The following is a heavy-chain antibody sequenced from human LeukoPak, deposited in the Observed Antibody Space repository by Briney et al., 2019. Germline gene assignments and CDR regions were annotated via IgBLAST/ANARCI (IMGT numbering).Heavy chain of an antibody. J-gene: IGHJ6*03. CDR3: ARGLYGSGTFRCMNV. CDR2: ISAYNGNT. D-gene: IGHD3-10*01. Sequence: ASVTLSCKGSGYTFTSNSISWVRQAPGPGLEWMGWISAYNGNTNYDHKPHGRVTMTTATSTSKNYLELRMLRSDDTAVYYCARGLYGSGTFRCMNVWGKGTTVTISS. CDR1: GYTFTSNS. V-gene: IGHV1-18*01.